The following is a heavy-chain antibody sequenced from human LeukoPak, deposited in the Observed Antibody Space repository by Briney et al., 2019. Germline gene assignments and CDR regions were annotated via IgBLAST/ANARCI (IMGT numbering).Heavy chain of an antibody. J-gene: IGHJ4*02. D-gene: IGHD3-22*01. CDR1: GGTFSSYA. CDR3: AREVGGAYYYHSSGYYYFDY. CDR2: IIPIFGTA. V-gene: IGHV1-69*05. Sequence: SVKVSCKASGGTFSSYAISWVRQAHGQGLEWMGRIIPIFGTANYAQKFQGRVTITTDESTSTAYMELSSLGSEDTAVYYCAREVGGAYYYHSSGYYYFDYWGQGTLVTVSS.